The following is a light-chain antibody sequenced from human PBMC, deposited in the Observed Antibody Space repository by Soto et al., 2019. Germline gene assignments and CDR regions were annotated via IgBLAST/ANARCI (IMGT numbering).Light chain of an antibody. J-gene: IGKJ1*01. Sequence: DLVMTQSPLSLPVTPGEPASISCRSSQSLLQSNGYNCLDWYLQKPGQSPQLLIYMGSYRASGVPDRFSGSGSGTDFTLKISRVEAEDVGLYYCMQSLQTPWTFGQGTKVEVK. CDR2: MGS. CDR1: QSLLQSNGYNC. CDR3: MQSLQTPWT. V-gene: IGKV2-28*01.